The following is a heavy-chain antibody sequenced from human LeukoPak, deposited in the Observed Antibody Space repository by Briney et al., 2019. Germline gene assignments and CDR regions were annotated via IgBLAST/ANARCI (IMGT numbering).Heavy chain of an antibody. CDR1: GGSISSYY. Sequence: SETLSLTCTVSGGSISSYYWSWIRQPPGKGLEWIGYIYYSGRTNYNPSLKSRVTISVDTSKNQFSLKLSSVTAADTAVYYCARAYCGGDCYIDYWGQGTLVTVSS. J-gene: IGHJ4*02. CDR3: ARAYCGGDCYIDY. V-gene: IGHV4-59*08. CDR2: IYYSGRT. D-gene: IGHD2-21*02.